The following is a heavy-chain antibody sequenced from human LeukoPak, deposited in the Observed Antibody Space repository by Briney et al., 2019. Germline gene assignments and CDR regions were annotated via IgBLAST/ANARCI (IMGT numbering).Heavy chain of an antibody. CDR2: IQYDGSNK. CDR1: GFTYRNYV. CDR3: AKLGSSDAFDI. D-gene: IGHD6-6*01. Sequence: GGSLRLSCAASGFTYRNYVMHWVRQAPGKGLEWVAFIQYDGSNKYYADSVKGRFTISRDNSKNTLYLQMNSLRAEDTAVYYCAKLGSSDAFDIWGQGTMVTFSS. V-gene: IGHV3-30*02. J-gene: IGHJ3*02.